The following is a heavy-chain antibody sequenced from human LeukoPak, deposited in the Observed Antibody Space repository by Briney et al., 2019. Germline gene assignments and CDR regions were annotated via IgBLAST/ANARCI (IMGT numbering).Heavy chain of an antibody. CDR2: IKQDGSEK. V-gene: IGHV3-7*01. D-gene: IGHD6-19*01. Sequence: GGSLRLSCAACRFTFKNYWMSWVRQAPGKGLEWVANIKQDGSEKYYVDSVKGRFTISRDNAKNSLYLQVNSLRVEDTAVYYCASTGNIAVAGRSWGQGALVTVSS. CDR1: RFTFKNYW. J-gene: IGHJ4*02. CDR3: ASTGNIAVAGRS.